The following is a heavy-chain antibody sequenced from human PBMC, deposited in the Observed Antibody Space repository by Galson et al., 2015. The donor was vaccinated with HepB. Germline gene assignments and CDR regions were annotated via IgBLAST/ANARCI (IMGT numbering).Heavy chain of an antibody. Sequence: SVKVSCKVSGYIVTKLSIHWVRQAPGKGLEWMGGFDAEDGETIYAQKFQGRVTMTEDISTDTAYMELSSLRPEDTAVYYCATGIAVAVLGDYFDYWGQGRLVIVSS. CDR2: FDAEDGET. CDR3: ATGIAVAVLGDYFDY. V-gene: IGHV1-24*01. J-gene: IGHJ4*02. D-gene: IGHD6-19*01. CDR1: GYIVTKLS.